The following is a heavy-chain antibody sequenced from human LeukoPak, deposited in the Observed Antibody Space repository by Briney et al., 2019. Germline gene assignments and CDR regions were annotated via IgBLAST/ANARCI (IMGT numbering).Heavy chain of an antibody. CDR3: ARDPNYRYFVY. Sequence: ASVKVSCKASGYTFTGYNMHWVRHAPGQGLEWMGWSNPNSGGTNYAQKFQSRVTMTRDTTTNTHYMELSRLRSDDTAVYYCARDPNYRYFVYWGEGALVTVSS. V-gene: IGHV1-2*02. CDR1: GYTFTGYN. J-gene: IGHJ4*02. CDR2: SNPNSGGT. D-gene: IGHD1-7*01.